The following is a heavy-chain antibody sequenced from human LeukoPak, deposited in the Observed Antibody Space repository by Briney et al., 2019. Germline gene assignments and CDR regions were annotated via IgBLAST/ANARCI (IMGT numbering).Heavy chain of an antibody. D-gene: IGHD3-10*01. J-gene: IGHJ4*02. CDR1: GGSISSSSYY. CDR3: VYYYGSGSVEY. Sequence: PSETLSLTCTVSGGSISSSSYYWGWIRQPPGKGLEWIGSIYYSGSTYYNPSLKSRVTISVDTSKNQFPLKLSSVTAADTAVYYCVYYYGSGSVEYWGQGTLVTVSS. CDR2: IYYSGST. V-gene: IGHV4-39*01.